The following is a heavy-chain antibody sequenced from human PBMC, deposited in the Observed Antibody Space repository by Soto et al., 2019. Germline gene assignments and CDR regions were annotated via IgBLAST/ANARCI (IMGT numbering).Heavy chain of an antibody. CDR2: IYYTGTT. V-gene: IGHV4-30-4*01. J-gene: IGHJ5*02. CDR3: ARGDWFHP. Sequence: PSETLSLTCTVSGGSISSGDYYWSWIRQPPGKGLEWIGYIYYTGTTKYNPSLKSRATLSVDTAKNRFSLNLTSLTAADTAVYYCARGDWFHPWGQGTLVTVSS. CDR1: GGSISSGDYY.